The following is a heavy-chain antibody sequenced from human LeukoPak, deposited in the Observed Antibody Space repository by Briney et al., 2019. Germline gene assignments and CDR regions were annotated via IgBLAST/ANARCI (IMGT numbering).Heavy chain of an antibody. D-gene: IGHD3-3*01. CDR2: ISYDGSNK. CDR1: GFTFSSYA. CDR3: ARDRREISSDFWSGSALVWEG. Sequence: PGRSLRLSCAASGFTFSSYAMHWVRQAPGKGREWVAVISYDGSNKYYADSVKGRFTISRDNSTNTLYLQMNSLRAEDTAVYYCARDRREISSDFWSGSALVWEGRGQGTLVTVSS. J-gene: IGHJ4*02. V-gene: IGHV3-30-3*01.